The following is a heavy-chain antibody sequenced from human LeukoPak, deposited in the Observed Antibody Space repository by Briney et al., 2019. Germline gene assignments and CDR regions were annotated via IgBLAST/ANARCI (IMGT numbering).Heavy chain of an antibody. Sequence: SETLSLTCTVSGGSISSSSYYWGWIRQPPGKGLEWIGSIYYSGSTYYNPSLKSRVTISVDMSKNQFSLKLSSVTAADTAVYYCARLRWFGECLDYWGQGTLVTVSS. CDR2: IYYSGST. CDR3: ARLRWFGECLDY. J-gene: IGHJ4*02. V-gene: IGHV4-39*01. D-gene: IGHD3-10*01. CDR1: GGSISSSSYY.